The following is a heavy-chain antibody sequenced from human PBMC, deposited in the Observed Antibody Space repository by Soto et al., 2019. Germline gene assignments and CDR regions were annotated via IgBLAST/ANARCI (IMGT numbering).Heavy chain of an antibody. CDR2: IYPGDSDT. D-gene: IGHD6-19*01. CDR1: GYDFNTYW. Sequence: GESLKISCKTSGYDFNTYWIGWVRQMPGKGLEWMGIIYPGDSDTKYSPSFQGQVTISADKAISTAYLQWSGLTASDTATYYCARRGSSGWYVAPLDYWGQGTLVTVSS. J-gene: IGHJ4*02. CDR3: ARRGSSGWYVAPLDY. V-gene: IGHV5-51*01.